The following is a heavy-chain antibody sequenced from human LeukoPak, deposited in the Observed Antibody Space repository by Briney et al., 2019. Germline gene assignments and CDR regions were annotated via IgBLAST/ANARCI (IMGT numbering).Heavy chain of an antibody. CDR3: AGVPIMITFGGVIAYYYYGMDV. CDR1: GGSFSGYY. V-gene: IGHV4-34*01. D-gene: IGHD3-16*02. CDR2: INHSGST. J-gene: IGHJ6*04. Sequence: SQTLSLTCAVDGGSFSGYYWSWIRQPPGKGLEWIGAINHSGSTNYNPSLKRRVTISVDTSKNQFSLKLSSVTAADTAVYYCAGVPIMITFGGVIAYYYYGMDVWGKGTTVTVSS.